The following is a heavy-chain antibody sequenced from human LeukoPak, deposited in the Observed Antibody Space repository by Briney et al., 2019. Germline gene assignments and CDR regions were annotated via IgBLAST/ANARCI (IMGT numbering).Heavy chain of an antibody. CDR3: AKWGDYDVLAGYYVSDY. Sequence: AGSLRLSCAASGFTFSNYSMSWVRQAPGKGLEWVSAITGSGGNTYYAYSVKGRFTISRDNSKNTVFLQMNSLRAEDTAVYYCAKWGDYDVLAGYYVSDYWGQGTLVTVSS. D-gene: IGHD3-9*01. CDR2: ITGSGGNT. J-gene: IGHJ4*02. CDR1: GFTFSNYS. V-gene: IGHV3-23*01.